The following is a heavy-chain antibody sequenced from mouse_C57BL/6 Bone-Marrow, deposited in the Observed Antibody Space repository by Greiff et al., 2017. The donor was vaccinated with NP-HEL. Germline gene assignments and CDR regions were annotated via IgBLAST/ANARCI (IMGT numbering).Heavy chain of an antibody. Sequence: QVQLQQSGPELVKPGASVKISCKASGYAFSSSWMNWVKQRPGKGLEWIGRIYPGDGDTNYNGKFKGKATLTADKPSSTAYMQLSSLTSEDSAVYFCARSGYYGDYWGQGTTLTVSS. J-gene: IGHJ2*01. CDR1: GYAFSSSW. CDR2: IYPGDGDT. D-gene: IGHD1-1*02. V-gene: IGHV1-82*01. CDR3: ARSGYYGDY.